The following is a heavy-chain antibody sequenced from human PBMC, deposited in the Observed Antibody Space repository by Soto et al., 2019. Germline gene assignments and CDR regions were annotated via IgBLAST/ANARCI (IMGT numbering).Heavy chain of an antibody. CDR3: ARDSHYEILTGYYRDAFDM. CDR1: GYSFAGHY. V-gene: IGHV1-2*02. CDR2: INPNSGGT. J-gene: IGHJ3*02. Sequence: ASVKVSCKTSGYSFAGHYLHWVRQAPGQGLDWMGWINPNSGGTIYAQRFQGRVTMTRDTSISTAYMVLTSLRSDDTAVYYCARDSHYEILTGYYRDAFDMWGRGTVVTVSS. D-gene: IGHD3-9*01.